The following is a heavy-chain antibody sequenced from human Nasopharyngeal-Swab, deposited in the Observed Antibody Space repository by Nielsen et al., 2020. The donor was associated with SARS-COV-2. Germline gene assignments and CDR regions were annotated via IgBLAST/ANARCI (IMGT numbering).Heavy chain of an antibody. D-gene: IGHD2-2*01. CDR3: AREKLGYCSSTSCYGGERYYYYYYMDV. CDR2: IYLSGGT. Sequence: WIRQPPGKGWQWIGEIYLSGGTNYTPSLKSRVTISVDKSKTQFSLNRSSVTAADTAVYSCAREKLGYCSSTSCYGGERYYYYYYMDVWGKGTTVTVSS. J-gene: IGHJ6*03. V-gene: IGHV4-4*01.